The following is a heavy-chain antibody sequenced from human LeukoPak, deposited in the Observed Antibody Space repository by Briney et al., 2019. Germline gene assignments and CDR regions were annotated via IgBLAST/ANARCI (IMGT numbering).Heavy chain of an antibody. CDR3: AREYRHGDQRFDH. D-gene: IGHD4-17*01. CDR1: GDSISSNNYY. V-gene: IGHV4-39*07. CDR2: IYYSGGT. Sequence: SETLSLTCTVSGDSISSNNYYWGWIRQPPGKGLEWIGSIYYSGGTYYNPSLKSRVTISVDTSKNQFSLNLSSVTAADTAVYYCAREYRHGDQRFDHWGQGTLVTVSS. J-gene: IGHJ4*02.